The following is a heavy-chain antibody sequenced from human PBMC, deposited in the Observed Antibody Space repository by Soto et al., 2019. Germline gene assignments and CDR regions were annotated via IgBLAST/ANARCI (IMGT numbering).Heavy chain of an antibody. CDR2: IYYSGST. V-gene: IGHV4-59*01. D-gene: IGHD3-16*01. J-gene: IGHJ4*02. CDR3: ARSLLYAKDRYVEY. Sequence: QPPGKGLEWLGYIYYSGSTNYNPSLKSRLTISVDTSKNQCSLKLSSVTAADTAVYYCARSLLYAKDRYVEYWGQGT.